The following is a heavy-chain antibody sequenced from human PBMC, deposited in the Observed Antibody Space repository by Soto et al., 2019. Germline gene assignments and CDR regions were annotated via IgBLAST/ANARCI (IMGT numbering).Heavy chain of an antibody. D-gene: IGHD3-22*01. CDR3: ARVGVRSGDCSGYLPH. J-gene: IGHJ4*02. V-gene: IGHV3-30-3*01. CDR2: ISYAGSNK. Sequence: QVQLVESGGGVVKPGRSLRLSCAASGFTFSSYAMHWFRQAPGKGLEWVAVISYAGSNKDYADSVKGRFTISRDNSKNKLYLQMTSLRAEDTAVYYCARVGVRSGDCSGYLPHWGQGTLVTVSS. CDR1: GFTFSSYA.